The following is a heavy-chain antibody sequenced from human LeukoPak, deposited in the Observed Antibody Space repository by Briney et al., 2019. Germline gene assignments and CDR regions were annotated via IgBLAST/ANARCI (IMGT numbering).Heavy chain of an antibody. CDR2: INPNSGGT. CDR1: GYTFTGDY. D-gene: IGHD3-16*01. CDR3: ARTTGTTFGFSDY. V-gene: IGHV1-2*02. Sequence: ASVKVSCKASGYTFTGDYLHWVRQAPGQGLEWMGWINPNSGGTNYAQKFQGRVTMTRDTSISTAYRELSRLRSDDTAVYYCARTTGTTFGFSDYWGQGTLVTVSS. J-gene: IGHJ4*02.